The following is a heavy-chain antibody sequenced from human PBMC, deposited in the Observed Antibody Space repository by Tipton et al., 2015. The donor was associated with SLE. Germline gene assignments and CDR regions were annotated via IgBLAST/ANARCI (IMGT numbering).Heavy chain of an antibody. V-gene: IGHV3-69-1*01. CDR3: ASMYSSSWPFDY. CDR1: GFTVSSNY. Sequence: SLRLSCAASGFTVSSNYMSWVRRAPGKGLEWVSSISSSSYIYYADSVKGRFTISRDNAKNSLYLQMNSLRAEDTAVYYCASMYSSSWPFDYWGQGTLVTVSS. J-gene: IGHJ4*02. D-gene: IGHD6-13*01. CDR2: ISSSSYI.